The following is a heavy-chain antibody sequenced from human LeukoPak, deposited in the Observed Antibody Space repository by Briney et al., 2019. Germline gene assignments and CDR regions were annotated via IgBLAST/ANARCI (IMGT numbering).Heavy chain of an antibody. D-gene: IGHD5-24*01. V-gene: IGHV4-34*01. J-gene: IGHJ5*02. CDR2: INHGGST. CDR1: GGSFSGYY. Sequence: SETLSLTCAVYGGSFSGYYWSWIRQPPGKGLEWIGEINHGGSTNYNPSLKSRVTISVDTSKNQFSLKLSSVTAADTAVYCCARGGVEMEMAYNWFDPWGQGTLVTVSS. CDR3: ARGGVEMEMAYNWFDP.